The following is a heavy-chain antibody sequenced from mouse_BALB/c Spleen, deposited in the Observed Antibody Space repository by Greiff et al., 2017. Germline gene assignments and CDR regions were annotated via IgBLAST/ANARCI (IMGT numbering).Heavy chain of an antibody. CDR3: ARVKNYDYDGGSAMDY. CDR1: GYTFTDYA. J-gene: IGHJ4*01. V-gene: IGHV1S137*01. CDR2: ISTYYGDA. D-gene: IGHD2-4*01. Sequence: QQSGAELVRPGVSVKISCKGSGYTFTDYAMHWVKQSHAKSLEWIGVISTYYGDASYNQKFKGKATMTVDKSSSTAYMELARLTSEDSAIYYCARVKNYDYDGGSAMDYWGQGTSVTVSS.